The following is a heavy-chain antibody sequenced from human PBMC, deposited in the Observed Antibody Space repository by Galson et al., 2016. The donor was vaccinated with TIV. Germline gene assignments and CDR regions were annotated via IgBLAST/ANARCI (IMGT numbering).Heavy chain of an antibody. Sequence: SLRLSCAASGFTFGSYTMNWVRQAPGKGLEWVSLIHSIGNSIGNNYIYYADSVKGRFTISRDNAKNTLSLQMDSLRAEDTAVYYCARDNSGYFDLDYWGRGTLVTVPS. CDR1: GFTFGSYT. J-gene: IGHJ4*02. D-gene: IGHD3-22*01. CDR2: IHSIGNSIGNNYI. CDR3: ARDNSGYFDLDY. V-gene: IGHV3-21*01.